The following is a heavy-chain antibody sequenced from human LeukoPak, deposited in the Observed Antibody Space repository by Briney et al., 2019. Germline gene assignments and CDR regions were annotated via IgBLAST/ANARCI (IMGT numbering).Heavy chain of an antibody. J-gene: IGHJ4*02. Sequence: GASVKVSCKASGYTFSFYYIYWVRQAPGQGLEWMGVINPSGGSTTYPQKFQGRVTMTTDMSTNTLYMKLSSLRSEDTAVYFCAREGFCSGSICYSFDYWGQGTLVTVSS. CDR2: INPSGGST. V-gene: IGHV1-46*01. D-gene: IGHD2-15*01. CDR3: AREGFCSGSICYSFDY. CDR1: GYTFSFYY.